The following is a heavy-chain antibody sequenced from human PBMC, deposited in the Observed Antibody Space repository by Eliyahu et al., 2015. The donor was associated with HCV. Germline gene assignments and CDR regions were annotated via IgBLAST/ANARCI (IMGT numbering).Heavy chain of an antibody. V-gene: IGHV4-59*02. CDR2: FXYTGST. J-gene: IGHJ5*02. D-gene: IGHD6-19*01. Sequence: QVQLQESGPGLVKPSETLSLTCTVSGGSVXXXYWSXXRQPPGKGLEWIGFFXYTGSTNHNPSLKSRVTMSVDTSKNQFSLKLTSVTAADTAVYYCASGGGGIAVAGTGGWFDPWGQGTLVTVSS. CDR1: GGSVXXXY. CDR3: ASGGGGIAVAGTGGWFDP.